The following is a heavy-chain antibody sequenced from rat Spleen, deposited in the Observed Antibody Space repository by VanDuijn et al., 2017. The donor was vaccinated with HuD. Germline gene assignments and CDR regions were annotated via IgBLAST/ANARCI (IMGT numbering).Heavy chain of an antibody. CDR1: GFTFSGFP. CDR3: ARRHYGYTDYFDY. CDR2: ISYGDSSGHSAT. V-gene: IGHV5-17*01. J-gene: IGHJ2*01. Sequence: EVQLVESGGGLVQPGRSLKLSCVASGFTFSGFPMAWVRQAPAKGLEWVATISYGDSSGHSATYYRDSVKGRFTISRDNAKSTLSLQVDSLRSEDTATYYCARRHYGYTDYFDYWGQGVMVTVSS. D-gene: IGHD1-6*01.